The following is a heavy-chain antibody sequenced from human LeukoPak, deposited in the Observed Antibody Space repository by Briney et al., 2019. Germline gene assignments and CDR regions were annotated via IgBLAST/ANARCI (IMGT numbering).Heavy chain of an antibody. V-gene: IGHV4-59*08. CDR1: GGSISSYY. J-gene: IGHJ3*02. CDR3: ARQNYDSSGYYPLGAFDI. D-gene: IGHD3-22*01. Sequence: PSETLSLTCTVSGGSISSYYWSWIRQPPGKGLEWIGYIYYSGSTNYNPSLKSQVTISVDTSKNQFSLKLSSVTAADTAVYYCARQNYDSSGYYPLGAFDIWGQGTMVTVSS. CDR2: IYYSGST.